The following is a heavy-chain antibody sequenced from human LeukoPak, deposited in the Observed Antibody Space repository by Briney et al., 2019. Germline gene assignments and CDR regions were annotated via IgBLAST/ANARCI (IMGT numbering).Heavy chain of an antibody. D-gene: IGHD3-10*01. V-gene: IGHV1-46*01. CDR2: INPSGGST. Sequence: ASVKVSCKASGYTFTSYYMHWVRQAPGQGLEWMGIINPSGGSTSYAQKFQGRVTMTRDTSTSTVYMELSSLRSEDTAVYYCARSLDYYGSGSYYPLYHFDYWGQGTLVTVSS. J-gene: IGHJ4*02. CDR1: GYTFTSYY. CDR3: ARSLDYYGSGSYYPLYHFDY.